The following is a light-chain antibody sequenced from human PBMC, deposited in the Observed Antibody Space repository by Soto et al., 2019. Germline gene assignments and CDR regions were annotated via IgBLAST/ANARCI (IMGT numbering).Light chain of an antibody. J-gene: IGLJ1*01. CDR1: SSNIGAGYD. Sequence: QSVLTQPPSVSGAPGQRVTISCTGSSSNIGAGYDVYWYQQLPGTAPKVLIYGDTNRPSGVPDRFSGSNSGTSASLAITGLQVEDEGDYYCQSYDSSLSGYVFGTGTKLTVL. CDR3: QSYDSSLSGYV. CDR2: GDT. V-gene: IGLV1-40*01.